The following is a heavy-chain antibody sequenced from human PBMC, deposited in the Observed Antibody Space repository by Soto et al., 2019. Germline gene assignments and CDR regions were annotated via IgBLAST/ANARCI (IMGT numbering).Heavy chain of an antibody. CDR1: GFTFSNYG. CDR3: AKGHLTTTVTTVGY. V-gene: IGHV3-30*18. J-gene: IGHJ4*02. Sequence: QVQLVESGGGVVQPGRSLRLSCAASGFTFSNYGMHWVREAPGKGLEWVAVISYHGSDKYYADSVKDRFTISRDNSKNTLYLQMDSLRAEDTAVYYCAKGHLTTTVTTVGYWGQGTRVTVSS. CDR2: ISYHGSDK. D-gene: IGHD4-17*01.